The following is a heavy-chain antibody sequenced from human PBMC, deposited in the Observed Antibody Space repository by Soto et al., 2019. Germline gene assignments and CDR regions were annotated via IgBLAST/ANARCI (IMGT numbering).Heavy chain of an antibody. V-gene: IGHV1-69*13. CDR3: ARAMGDYTEVPYYGMDV. Sequence: ASVKVSCKASGGTFSSYAISWVRQAPGQGLEWMGGIIPIFGTANYAQKFQGRVTITADESTSTAYMELSSLRSEDTAVYYCARAMGDYTEVPYYGMDVWGQGTTVTVSS. CDR2: IIPIFGTA. CDR1: GGTFSSYA. D-gene: IGHD4-17*01. J-gene: IGHJ6*02.